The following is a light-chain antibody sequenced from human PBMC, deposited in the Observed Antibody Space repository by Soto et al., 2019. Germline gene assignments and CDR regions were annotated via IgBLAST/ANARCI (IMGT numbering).Light chain of an antibody. V-gene: IGKV3-20*01. CDR2: GAS. CDR1: QSVSSSY. J-gene: IGKJ2*01. Sequence: EIVLTQSPGTLSLSPGERATLSCRASQSVSSSYLAWYQQKPGQAPRLLIYGASSRATGIPDRFSGSGSGTDFTLTISRLEAEDFAVYYCQQYGSSPRKTFGQGTKLEIK. CDR3: QQYGSSPRKT.